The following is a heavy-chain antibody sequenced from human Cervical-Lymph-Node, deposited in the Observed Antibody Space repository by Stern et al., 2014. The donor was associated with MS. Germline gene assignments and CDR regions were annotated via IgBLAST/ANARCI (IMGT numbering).Heavy chain of an antibody. Sequence: QVQLQESGPGLVKPSQTLSLICAVSGGSVSSGNYYWSWIRQPAGQGLEWIGHIYASGGTNYNPSLKSRVTISVDTFKNQFSLKLTSVSAADTAVYFCARGGHAYDSSGYWIFDSWGQGTLVTVSS. J-gene: IGHJ4*02. D-gene: IGHD3-22*01. CDR3: ARGGHAYDSSGYWIFDS. V-gene: IGHV4-61*02. CDR2: IYASGGT. CDR1: GGSVSSGNYY.